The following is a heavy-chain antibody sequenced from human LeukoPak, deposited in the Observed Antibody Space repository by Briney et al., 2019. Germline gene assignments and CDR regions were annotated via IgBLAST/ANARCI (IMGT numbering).Heavy chain of an antibody. CDR3: ARGGELLRPADY. V-gene: IGHV3-7*01. CDR1: GFTFSSYW. Sequence: GGSLRLSCAASGFTFSSYWMSWVRQAPGKGLEWVANMNQDGSEKYYVDSVKGRFTISRDNAKNSLYLQMNNLKAEDTAVYYCARGGELLRPADYWGQGALVTVSS. CDR2: MNQDGSEK. D-gene: IGHD1-26*01. J-gene: IGHJ4*02.